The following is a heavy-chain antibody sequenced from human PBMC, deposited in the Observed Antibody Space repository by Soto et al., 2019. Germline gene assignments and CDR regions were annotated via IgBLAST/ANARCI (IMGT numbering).Heavy chain of an antibody. CDR3: ERWSKDSSGYFFDY. V-gene: IGHV3-30*19. Sequence: GGSLRLSCAASGFIFSNYGIHWVRQAPGKGLEWVAVISYDGSNKYYADSVKGRFTISRDNSKNTLYLQMNSLRAEDTAVYYCERWSKDSSGYFFDYWGQGTLVTVSS. D-gene: IGHD3-22*01. CDR2: ISYDGSNK. CDR1: GFIFSNYG. J-gene: IGHJ4*02.